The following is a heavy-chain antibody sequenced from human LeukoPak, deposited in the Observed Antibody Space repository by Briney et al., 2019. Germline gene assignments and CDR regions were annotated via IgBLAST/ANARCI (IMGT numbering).Heavy chain of an antibody. J-gene: IGHJ3*02. V-gene: IGHV3-30*04. CDR3: ARAARHLLVSDAFDI. Sequence: GGSLRLSCAASGFTFSSYAMHWVRQAPGKGLEWVAVISYDGSNKYYADSAKGRFTISRDNSKNTLYLQMNSLRAEDTAVYYCARAARHLLVSDAFDIWGQGTMVTVSS. D-gene: IGHD6-13*01. CDR1: GFTFSSYA. CDR2: ISYDGSNK.